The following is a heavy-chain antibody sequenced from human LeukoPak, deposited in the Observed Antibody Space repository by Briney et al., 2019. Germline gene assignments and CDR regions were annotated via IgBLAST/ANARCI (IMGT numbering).Heavy chain of an antibody. Sequence: GGSLRLSCAASGFTFSSYSMTWVRQAPGKGLEWVSYISSSSSTIYYADSVKGRFTISRDNAKNSLYLQMNSLRAKDTAVYYCASDQNWNYPNWGQGTLVTVSS. CDR2: ISSSSSTI. D-gene: IGHD1-7*01. V-gene: IGHV3-48*01. CDR1: GFTFSSYS. J-gene: IGHJ4*02. CDR3: ASDQNWNYPN.